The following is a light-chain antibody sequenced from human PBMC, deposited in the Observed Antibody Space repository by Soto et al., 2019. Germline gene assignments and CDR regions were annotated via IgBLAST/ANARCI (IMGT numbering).Light chain of an antibody. J-gene: IGLJ2*01. V-gene: IGLV1-40*01. CDR2: GNS. Sequence: QPVLTQPPSVSGAPGQRVTISCTGSSSNIGAGYDVHWYQQLPGTAPKLLIYGNSSRPSGVPDRFSGSKSGTSASLAITGLQAEDEADYYCQSYDSSLSVVFGGGTKVTVL. CDR3: QSYDSSLSVV. CDR1: SSNIGAGYD.